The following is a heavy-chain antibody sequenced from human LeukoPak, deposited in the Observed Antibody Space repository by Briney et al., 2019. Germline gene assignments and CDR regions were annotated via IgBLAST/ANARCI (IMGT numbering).Heavy chain of an antibody. V-gene: IGHV3-48*03. D-gene: IGHD5-18*01. CDR1: GFTFSSYE. CDR3: ARGGTAMDYYFDY. CDR2: ISSSGSTI. J-gene: IGHJ4*02. Sequence: PGGSLRLSCAASGFTFSSYEMNWVRQAPGKGLEWVSYISSSGSTIYYADSVKGRFTISRDNAKNSLHLQMNSLRAEDTAVYYCARGGTAMDYYFDYWGQGTLVTVSS.